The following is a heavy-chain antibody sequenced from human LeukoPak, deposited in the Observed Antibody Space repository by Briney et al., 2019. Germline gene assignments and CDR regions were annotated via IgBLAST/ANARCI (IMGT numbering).Heavy chain of an antibody. V-gene: IGHV1-8*02. D-gene: IGHD2-15*01. CDR1: GYTFTGYY. Sequence: ASVKASCKASGYTFTGYYMHWVRQAPGQGLEWMGWMNPNSGKTGYAQKFQGRVTMTRNTSISTAYMELTSLKSEDTAVYYCARGIAGSLDWGQGTLVTVSS. CDR2: MNPNSGKT. CDR3: ARGIAGSLD. J-gene: IGHJ4*02.